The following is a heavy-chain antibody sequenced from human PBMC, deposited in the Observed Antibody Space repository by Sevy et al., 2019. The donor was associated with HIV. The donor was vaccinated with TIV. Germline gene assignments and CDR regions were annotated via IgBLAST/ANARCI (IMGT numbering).Heavy chain of an antibody. J-gene: IGHJ6*02. CDR1: GFTFTYAW. Sequence: GGSLRLSCAASGFTFTYAWMNWVRQAPGKGREWVGRIKGNADGGTIDYAAPVKGRFIISRDDSKNTLYLQMNSLKTEDTGVYYCSTDPIILLLVTDGMDVWGQGTTVTVSS. CDR2: IKGNADGGTI. V-gene: IGHV3-15*05. CDR3: STDPIILLLVTDGMDV. D-gene: IGHD2-8*02.